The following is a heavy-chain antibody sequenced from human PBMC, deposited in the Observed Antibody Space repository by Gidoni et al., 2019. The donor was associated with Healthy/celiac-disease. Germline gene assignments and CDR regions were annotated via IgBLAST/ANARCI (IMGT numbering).Heavy chain of an antibody. CDR3: ARCYYDSSGYYPDY. V-gene: IGHV3-53*01. J-gene: IGHJ4*02. CDR2: IYSGGST. CDR1: GFTVSSNY. D-gene: IGHD3-22*01. Sequence: EVQLVEYGGGLIQPGWSLRLSCAASGFTVSSNYMSWVRQAPGKGLEWVSVIYSGGSTYYADSVKGRFTISRDNSKNTLYLQMNSLRAEDTAVYYCARCYYDSSGYYPDYWGQGTLVTVSS.